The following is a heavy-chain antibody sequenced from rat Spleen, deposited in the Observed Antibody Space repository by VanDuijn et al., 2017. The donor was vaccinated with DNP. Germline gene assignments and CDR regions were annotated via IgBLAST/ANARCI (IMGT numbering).Heavy chain of an antibody. J-gene: IGHJ4*01. CDR1: DYSITNNY. V-gene: IGHV3-1*01. CDR2: INYSGST. CDR3: ARYYGGYYAMDA. Sequence: EVQLQESGPGLVKPSQSLSLACSVTDYSITNNYWGWIRRFPGNKMEWIGHINYSGSTSYHPSLKSRISITRDTSKNQFFLQLNSVTSADTATYYCARYYGGYYAMDAWGQGTSVTVSS. D-gene: IGHD1-11*01.